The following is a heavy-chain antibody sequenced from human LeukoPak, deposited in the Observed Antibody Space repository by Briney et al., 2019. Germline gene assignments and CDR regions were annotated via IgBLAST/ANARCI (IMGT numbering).Heavy chain of an antibody. CDR1: GGSTSSYY. Sequence: SETLSLTCTVSGGSTSSYYWSWIRQPPGKGLEWIGYIYYSGSTNYNPSLKSRVTISVDTSKNQFSLKLSSVTAADTAVYYCARGHSSSWYFWFDPWGQGTLVTVSS. D-gene: IGHD6-13*01. V-gene: IGHV4-59*01. J-gene: IGHJ5*02. CDR3: ARGHSSSWYFWFDP. CDR2: IYYSGST.